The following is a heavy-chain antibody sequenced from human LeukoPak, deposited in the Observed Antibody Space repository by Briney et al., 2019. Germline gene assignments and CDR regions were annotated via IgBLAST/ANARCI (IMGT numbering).Heavy chain of an antibody. J-gene: IGHJ5*02. CDR2: INPNSGGT. CDR1: GYTFTGYY. V-gene: IGHV1-2*02. Sequence: ASVKVSCKASGYTFTGYYMHWVRQAPGQGLEWMGWINPNSGGTNYAQKFQGRVTMTRDTSISTAYRELSRLRSDDTAVYYCARVVAAAGTSWFDPWGQGTLVTVSS. CDR3: ARVVAAAGTSWFDP. D-gene: IGHD6-13*01.